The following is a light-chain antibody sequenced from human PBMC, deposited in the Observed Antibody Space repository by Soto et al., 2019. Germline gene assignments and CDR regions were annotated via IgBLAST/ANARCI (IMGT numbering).Light chain of an antibody. CDR1: QSLLHSNGYNY. CDR2: LGS. Sequence: DIVMTQSPLSLPVTPGEPASISCRSSQSLLHSNGYNYLDWYLQKPGQSPQLLIYLGSNRASGVPDRFSGSGSGPDFTLKISRVEAADVGVYYCMEALQTPYTFGQGTKLEIK. J-gene: IGKJ2*01. V-gene: IGKV2-28*01. CDR3: MEALQTPYT.